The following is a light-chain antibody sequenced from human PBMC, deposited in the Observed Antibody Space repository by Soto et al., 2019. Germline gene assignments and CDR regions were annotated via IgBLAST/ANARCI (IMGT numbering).Light chain of an antibody. CDR1: QSVTINY. CDR3: QKYGSSPFT. V-gene: IGKV3-20*01. CDR2: GAS. J-gene: IGKJ3*01. Sequence: EIVLTQSPGTLSLSPGERATLSCRASQSVTINYLAWYQQKPGQAPRLLIYGASTRATGIPDKFSGSGSGTDFTLTISRLEPEDFAVYYCQKYGSSPFTFGPGTKVDIK.